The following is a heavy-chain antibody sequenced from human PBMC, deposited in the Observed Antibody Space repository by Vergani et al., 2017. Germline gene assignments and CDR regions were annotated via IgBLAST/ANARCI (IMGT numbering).Heavy chain of an antibody. CDR1: GYSFTSYW. D-gene: IGHD5-12*01. CDR2: IDPSDSYT. Sequence: VQLVQSGAEVKKPGESLRLSCKGSGYSFTSYWISWVRQMPGKGLEWMGRIDPSDSYTNYSPSFQGHVTISAGKSSSTAYLQWSSLKASDTAMYYCARLALNAALDGYGMDVWGQGTTVTVSS. CDR3: ARLALNAALDGYGMDV. V-gene: IGHV5-10-1*01. J-gene: IGHJ6*02.